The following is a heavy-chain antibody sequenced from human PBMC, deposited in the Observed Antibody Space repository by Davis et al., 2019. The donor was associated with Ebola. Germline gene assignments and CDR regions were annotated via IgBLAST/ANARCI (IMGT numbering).Heavy chain of an antibody. CDR1: GYSFTSYW. J-gene: IGHJ4*02. Sequence: GGSLRLSCKGSGYSFTSYWIAWVRQMPGKGLEWMATIYPADSDTRYSPSFQGQVTISADKSISTASLQWSSLKASDTAIYYCARQAPYGDFYDYWGQGTLVTVSS. V-gene: IGHV5-51*01. D-gene: IGHD4-17*01. CDR2: IYPADSDT. CDR3: ARQAPYGDFYDY.